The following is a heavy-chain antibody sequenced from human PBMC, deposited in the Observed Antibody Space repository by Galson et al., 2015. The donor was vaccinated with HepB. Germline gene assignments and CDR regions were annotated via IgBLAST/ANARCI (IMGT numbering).Heavy chain of an antibody. D-gene: IGHD1-26*01. CDR1: GFTFSSYG. CDR2: ISYDGSNK. V-gene: IGHV3-30*18. CDR3: ANDGGATGAFDI. J-gene: IGHJ3*02. Sequence: SLRLSCAASGFTFSSYGMHWVRQAPGKGLEWVAVISYDGSNKYYADSVKGRFTISRDNSKNTLYLQMNSLRAEDTAVYYCANDGGATGAFDIWGQGTMVTVSS.